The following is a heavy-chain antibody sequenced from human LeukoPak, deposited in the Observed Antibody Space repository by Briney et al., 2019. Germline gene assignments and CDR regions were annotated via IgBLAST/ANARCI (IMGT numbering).Heavy chain of an antibody. J-gene: IGHJ4*02. CDR1: GYTFTSYY. Sequence: ASVKVSCKASGYTFTSYYMHWVRQAPGQGLEWMGWISAYNGNTHYAQKLQGRVTMTTDTSTSTVYMKLRSLRSDDTAVYYCARGSPPRRNYDSRGYYSYYFDYWGQGTLVTVSS. D-gene: IGHD3-22*01. CDR3: ARGSPPRRNYDSRGYYSYYFDY. V-gene: IGHV1-18*04. CDR2: ISAYNGNT.